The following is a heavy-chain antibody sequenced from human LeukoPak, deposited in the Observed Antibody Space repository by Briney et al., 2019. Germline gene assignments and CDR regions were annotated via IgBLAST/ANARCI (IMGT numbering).Heavy chain of an antibody. Sequence: GGSLRLSCAASGFIYSIYSMNWVRQAPGKGLEWVSSISSSSYIYYADSVKGRFTISRDNAKNSLYLQMNSLRAEDTAVYYCAREHGDYYYGMDVWGQGTTVTVSS. D-gene: IGHD4-17*01. CDR1: GFIYSIYS. CDR3: AREHGDYYYGMDV. CDR2: ISSSSYI. J-gene: IGHJ6*02. V-gene: IGHV3-21*01.